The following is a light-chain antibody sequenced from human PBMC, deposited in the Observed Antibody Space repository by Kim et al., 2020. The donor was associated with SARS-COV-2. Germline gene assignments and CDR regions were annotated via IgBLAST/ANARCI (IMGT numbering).Light chain of an antibody. Sequence: PGERPTLSCRASRSVSSSDLAWYQQTPGQAPRLLIDAASSRATGIPDRFSGSGSWTEFTLTISGLEPEDFAVYYCQQYGSSYSFGQGTKLEI. J-gene: IGKJ2*03. CDR2: AAS. CDR1: RSVSSSD. V-gene: IGKV3-20*01. CDR3: QQYGSSYS.